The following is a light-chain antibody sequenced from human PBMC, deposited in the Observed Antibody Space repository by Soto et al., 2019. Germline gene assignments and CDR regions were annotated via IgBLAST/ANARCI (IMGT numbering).Light chain of an antibody. J-gene: IGKJ2*01. CDR1: QSVSTY. Sequence: EIVMTQSPATLSVSLGDRATLSCRASQSVSTYLAWYQQKPGQAPRLLIYGASTRATGIPARFSGSGSETDFTLTIISLQSEDFAVYYCQQYDSWPPSYTFGQGTKLEIK. CDR2: GAS. V-gene: IGKV3-15*01. CDR3: QQYDSWPPSYT.